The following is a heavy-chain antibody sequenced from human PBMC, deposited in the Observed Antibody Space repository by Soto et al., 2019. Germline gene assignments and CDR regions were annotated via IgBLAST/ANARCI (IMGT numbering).Heavy chain of an antibody. V-gene: IGHV3-23*01. CDR3: PATRVSVACTRYFDP. J-gene: IGHJ5*02. CDR2: IGAGSAGT. D-gene: IGHD5-12*01. CDR1: VFSFPSFA. Sequence: VSLRLSCASSVFSFPSFAISCVRQSPGNWLEWVSAIGAGSAGTHYADSVKCRFTISRDDSKNTLYLEMNSLRADDTAVYSCPATRVSVACTRYFDPCRQGTPVT.